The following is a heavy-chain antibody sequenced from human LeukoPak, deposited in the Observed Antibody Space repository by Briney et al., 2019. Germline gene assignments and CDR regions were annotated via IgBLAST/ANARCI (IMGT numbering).Heavy chain of an antibody. D-gene: IGHD3-10*01. CDR3: ARIDVRGVIRAHFDY. V-gene: IGHV4-38-2*01. Sequence: SETLSLTCVVSGYSISSGYYWGWIRQPPGKGLEWVGTIYHSGTTYYNPSLKSRITMSVDTSKNQFSLNLSSVTAADTAVYYCARIDVRGVIRAHFDYWGQGTLVTVSS. J-gene: IGHJ4*02. CDR1: GYSISSGYY. CDR2: IYHSGTT.